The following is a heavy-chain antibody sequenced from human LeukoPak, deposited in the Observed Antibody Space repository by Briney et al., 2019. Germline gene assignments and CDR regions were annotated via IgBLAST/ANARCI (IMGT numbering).Heavy chain of an antibody. Sequence: PGGSLRLSCAASGFTFSSYGMHWVRQAPGKGLEGVAVISYDGSNKYYADSVKGRFTISRDNSKNKLYLQMNSLRAEDTAVYYCAKAPEVRAAAGVDYWGQGTLVAVSS. V-gene: IGHV3-30*18. CDR3: AKAPEVRAAAGVDY. CDR1: GFTFSSYG. J-gene: IGHJ4*02. CDR2: ISYDGSNK. D-gene: IGHD6-25*01.